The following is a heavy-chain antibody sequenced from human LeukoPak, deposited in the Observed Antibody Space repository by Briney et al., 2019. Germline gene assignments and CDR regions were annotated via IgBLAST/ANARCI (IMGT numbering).Heavy chain of an antibody. CDR3: ARDPNPLRITIFGVVTSAPDY. J-gene: IGHJ4*02. Sequence: LVASVKVSCKASGGTFSSYAISWVRQAPGPGLEWMGRIIPILGIANYAQKFQGRVTITADKSTSTAYMELSSLRSEDAAVYYCARDPNPLRITIFGVVTSAPDYWGQGTLVTVSS. V-gene: IGHV1-69*04. CDR2: IIPILGIA. D-gene: IGHD3-3*01. CDR1: GGTFSSYA.